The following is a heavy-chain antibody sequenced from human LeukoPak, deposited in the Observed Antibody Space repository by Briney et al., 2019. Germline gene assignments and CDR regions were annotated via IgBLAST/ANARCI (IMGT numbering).Heavy chain of an antibody. Sequence: GSLRLSCAASGFIFGTYTMNWVRQAPGKGLEWIGYIYYSGSTNYNPSLKSRVTISVDTSKNQFSLKLSSVTAADTAVYYCARSRTQQLVKGPEVEFDYWGQGTLVTVSS. CDR1: GFIFGTYT. CDR3: ARSRTQQLVKGPEVEFDY. D-gene: IGHD6-13*01. J-gene: IGHJ4*02. V-gene: IGHV4-59*01. CDR2: IYYSGST.